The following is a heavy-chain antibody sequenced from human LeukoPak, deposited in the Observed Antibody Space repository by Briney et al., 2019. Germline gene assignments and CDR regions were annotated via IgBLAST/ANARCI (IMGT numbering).Heavy chain of an antibody. CDR3: ARDFGGSYSWFDP. V-gene: IGHV4-34*01. J-gene: IGHJ5*02. D-gene: IGHD1-26*01. CDR2: INHSGST. Sequence: PSETLSLTCAVYGGSFSGYYWSWIRQPPGKGLEWIGEINHSGSTNYNPSLKSRVTISVDTSKNQFSLKLSSVTAADTAVYYCARDFGGSYSWFDPWGQGTLVTVSS. CDR1: GGSFSGYY.